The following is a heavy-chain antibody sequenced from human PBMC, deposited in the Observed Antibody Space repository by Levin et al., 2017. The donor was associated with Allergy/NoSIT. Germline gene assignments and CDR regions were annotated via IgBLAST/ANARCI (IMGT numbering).Heavy chain of an antibody. CDR3: ARDDSAKAVTGTLVTF. V-gene: IGHV3-33*01. J-gene: IGHJ4*02. CDR2: IWYDGSNK. Sequence: PPGGSLRLSCAASGFTFSSYTMHWVRQAPGKGPEWVAIIWYDGSNKFYADSVKGRFTISRDNSQNTLHLQMTSLRGEDTAVYYCARDDSAKAVTGTLVTFWGQGTLVTVSS. D-gene: IGHD6-19*01. CDR1: GFTFSSYT.